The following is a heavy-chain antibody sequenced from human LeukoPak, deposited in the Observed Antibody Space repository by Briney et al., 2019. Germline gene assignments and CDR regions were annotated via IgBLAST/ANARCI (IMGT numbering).Heavy chain of an antibody. V-gene: IGHV4-34*01. CDR3: ARACKTAYYYYYGMDV. CDR1: GGSISSYY. CDR2: INHSGST. Sequence: SEALSLTCTVSGGSISSYYWSWIRQPPGKGLEWIGEINHSGSTNYNPSLKSRVTISVDTSKNQFSLKLSSVTAADTAVYYCARACKTAYYYYYGMDVWGQGTTVTVSS. J-gene: IGHJ6*02.